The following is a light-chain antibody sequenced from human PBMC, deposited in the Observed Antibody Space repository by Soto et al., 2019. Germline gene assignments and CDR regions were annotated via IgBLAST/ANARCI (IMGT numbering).Light chain of an antibody. Sequence: EIVMTQSPATLSLSPGEIATLSCSATQSGSGNLAWDLKRRGQPPRLLVYDASTRATGIAARFSGSGSGTEFTVTISSLQSEDFAVYYCQQYDDWPANTFGQGTSLE. V-gene: IGKV3D-15*01. CDR2: DAS. J-gene: IGKJ2*01. CDR3: QQYDDWPANT. CDR1: QSGSGN.